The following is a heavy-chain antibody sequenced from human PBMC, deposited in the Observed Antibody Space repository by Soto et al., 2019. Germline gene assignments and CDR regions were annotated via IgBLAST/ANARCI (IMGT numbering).Heavy chain of an antibody. D-gene: IGHD6-19*01. J-gene: IGHJ2*01. V-gene: IGHV6-1*01. CDR1: GDSVSSDSAT. CDR2: TYYRSKWYN. CDR3: TRDSSGWHGDHDR. Sequence: VQLQQSGPGLVKPSQTLSLICAISGDSVSSDSATWNWIRQSPSRGLEWLGRTYYRSKWYNDYAVSVKSRIAITPDTAKNQLSRQLNSVTPEDTAVYCCTRDSSGWHGDHDRWGRGALGTVSA.